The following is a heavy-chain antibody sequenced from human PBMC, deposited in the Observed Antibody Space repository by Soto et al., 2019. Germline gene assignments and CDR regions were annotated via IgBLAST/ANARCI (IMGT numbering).Heavy chain of an antibody. CDR2: IYYSGST. Sequence: PSETLSLTCTVSGGSISSYYWSCIRQPPGKGLEWIGYIYYSGSTNYNPSLKSRVTISVDTSKNQFSLKLSSVTAADTAVYYCARDYVAGFDYWGQGTLVTVSS. D-gene: IGHD2-15*01. CDR1: GGSISSYY. J-gene: IGHJ4*02. V-gene: IGHV4-59*01. CDR3: ARDYVAGFDY.